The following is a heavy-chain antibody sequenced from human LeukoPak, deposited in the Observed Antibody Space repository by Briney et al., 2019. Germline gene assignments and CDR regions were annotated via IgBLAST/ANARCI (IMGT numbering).Heavy chain of an antibody. CDR2: IYPGDSDT. D-gene: IGHD2-2*01. CDR1: GYGFTNYW. V-gene: IGHV5-51*01. Sequence: GESLKISCKASGYGFTNYWIGWVRQMPGRGLEWMAIIYPGDSDTRYSPSFQGQVTISADKSISTAYLQWSSLKASDTAMYYCARPLDCSSTSCLDYWGQGTLVTVSS. CDR3: ARPLDCSSTSCLDY. J-gene: IGHJ4*02.